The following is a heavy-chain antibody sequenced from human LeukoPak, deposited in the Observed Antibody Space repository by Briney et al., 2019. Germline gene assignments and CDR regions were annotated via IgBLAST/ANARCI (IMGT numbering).Heavy chain of an antibody. V-gene: IGHV3-21*01. Sequence: GGSLRLSCAASGFTFSSYSMNWVRQAPGKGLEWVSSSSSSSSYIYYADSVKGRFTISRDNAKNSLYLQMNSLRAEDTAVYYCARAPPGRAVAGFDYWGQGTLVTVSS. CDR3: ARAPPGRAVAGFDY. J-gene: IGHJ4*02. CDR1: GFTFSSYS. D-gene: IGHD6-19*01. CDR2: SSSSSSYI.